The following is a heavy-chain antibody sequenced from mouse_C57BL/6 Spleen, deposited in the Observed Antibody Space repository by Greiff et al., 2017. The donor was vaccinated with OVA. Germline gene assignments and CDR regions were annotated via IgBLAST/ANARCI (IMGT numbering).Heavy chain of an antibody. J-gene: IGHJ3*01. CDR3: ASSYGNYDWFAY. CDR2: INPNNGGT. D-gene: IGHD2-1*01. V-gene: IGHV1-26*01. Sequence: EVQLQQSGPELVKPGASVKISCKASGYTFTDYYMNWVKQSHGKSLEWIGDINPNNGGTSYNQKFKGKATLTVDKSSSTAYMELRSLTSEDSAVYYCASSYGNYDWFAYWGLGTLVTVSA. CDR1: GYTFTDYY.